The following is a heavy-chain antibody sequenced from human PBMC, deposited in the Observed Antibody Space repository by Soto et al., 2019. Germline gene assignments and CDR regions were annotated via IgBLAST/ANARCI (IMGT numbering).Heavy chain of an antibody. CDR1: GFTLSSYG. CDR2: ISGSGGST. CDR3: AKGAYYHGSGSYFPFDY. V-gene: IGHV3-23*01. J-gene: IGHJ4*02. Sequence: EVKMLESGGGLVQPGGSLRLSCAASGFTLSSYGMSWVRQAPGKGLEWVSAISGSGGSTYYADSVKGRFTISRDNSNNTLYLQMNSLRAEDTAVYYCAKGAYYHGSGSYFPFDYLAQGTLVTVSS. D-gene: IGHD3-10*01.